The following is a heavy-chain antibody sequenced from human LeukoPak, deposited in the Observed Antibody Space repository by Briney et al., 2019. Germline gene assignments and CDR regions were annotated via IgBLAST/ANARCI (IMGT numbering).Heavy chain of an antibody. CDR1: GYTFTGYY. J-gene: IGHJ4*02. V-gene: IGHV1-2*04. D-gene: IGHD6-19*01. Sequence: ASVKVSCKASGYTFTGYYLHWVRQAPGQGLEWMGWINPNSGGTNYAQKFQGWVTMTRDTSISTAYIELRSDDTAVYYCARGGLSGSGWYVVSLDYWGQGSLVTVSS. CDR2: INPNSGGT. CDR3: ARGGLSGSGWYVVSLDY.